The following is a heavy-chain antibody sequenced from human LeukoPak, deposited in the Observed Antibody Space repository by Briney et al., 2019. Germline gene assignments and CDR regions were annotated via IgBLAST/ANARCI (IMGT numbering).Heavy chain of an antibody. Sequence: SETLSLTCTVSGGSISSYYWSWIRQPPGNGLEWIGYIYYSGSNNYNPSLKSRVTISVDTYKNQFSLKLSSVTAADTAVYYCAREYSSSADAFDIWGQGTMVTVSS. CDR2: IYYSGSN. CDR3: AREYSSSADAFDI. J-gene: IGHJ3*02. CDR1: GGSISSYY. V-gene: IGHV4-59*01. D-gene: IGHD6-6*01.